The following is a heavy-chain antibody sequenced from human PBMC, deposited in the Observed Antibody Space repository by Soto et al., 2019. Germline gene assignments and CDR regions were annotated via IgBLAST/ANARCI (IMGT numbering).Heavy chain of an antibody. CDR2: IIPIFGTA. D-gene: IGHD3-22*01. Sequence: SVKVSCKASGGTFSSYAISWVRQAPGQGLEWMGGIIPIFGTANYAQKFQGRVTITADESTSTAYMELSSLRSEDTAVYYCAREGDYYDSSGLLDAFDIWGQGTMVTVSS. CDR1: GGTFSSYA. CDR3: AREGDYYDSSGLLDAFDI. V-gene: IGHV1-69*13. J-gene: IGHJ3*02.